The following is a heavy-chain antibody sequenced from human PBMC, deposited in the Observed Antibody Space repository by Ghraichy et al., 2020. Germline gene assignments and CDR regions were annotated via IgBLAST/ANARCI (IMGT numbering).Heavy chain of an antibody. D-gene: IGHD3-10*01. Sequence: ASVKVSCKASGYTFTGYYMHWVRQAPGQGLEWMGWINPNSGGTNYAQKFQGWVTMTRDTSISTAYMELSRLRSDDTAVYYCAREFTYYYGSGSPSYYYYGMDVWGQGTTVTVSS. J-gene: IGHJ6*02. CDR1: GYTFTGYY. CDR3: AREFTYYYGSGSPSYYYYGMDV. V-gene: IGHV1-2*04. CDR2: INPNSGGT.